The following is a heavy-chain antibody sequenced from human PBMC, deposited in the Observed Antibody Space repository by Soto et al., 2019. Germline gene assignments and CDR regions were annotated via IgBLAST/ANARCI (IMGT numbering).Heavy chain of an antibody. CDR3: ARDSSAGTYYYDSSGYYGYFQH. CDR1: GYTFTSYG. CDR2: ISAYNGNT. D-gene: IGHD3-22*01. J-gene: IGHJ1*01. V-gene: IGHV1-18*01. Sequence: ASVKVSCKASGYTFTSYGISWVRQAPGQGLEWMGWISAYNGNTNYAQKLQGRATMTTDTSTSTAYMELRSLRSYDTAVYYCARDSSAGTYYYDSSGYYGYFQHWGQGTLVTVSS.